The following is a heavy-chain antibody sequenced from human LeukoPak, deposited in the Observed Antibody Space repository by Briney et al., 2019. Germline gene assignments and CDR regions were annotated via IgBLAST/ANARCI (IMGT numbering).Heavy chain of an antibody. V-gene: IGHV4-61*01. D-gene: IGHD5-24*01. J-gene: IGHJ4*02. CDR1: GDSVSSGNYY. CDR3: ARWARAGYHLEPFDY. Sequence: SETLSLTCTVSGDSVSSGNYYWSWIRPPPGQGLMWIGFMSNSGHTDSTPSLNSRVTISLDTSKNQFSLQLSYVPAADTAVYYCARWARAGYHLEPFDYWGQGTLVTVSS. CDR2: MSNSGHT.